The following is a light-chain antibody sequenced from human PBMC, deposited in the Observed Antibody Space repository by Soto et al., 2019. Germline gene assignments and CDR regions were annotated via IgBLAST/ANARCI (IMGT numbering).Light chain of an antibody. Sequence: EVVLTQSPGTLSLSPGERATLSCRASQSVSNNYLAWYQQKPGQSPTLLSFGSSDRATGIPDRFSGSGSGTDFTLTISSLEPEDFALYYCQQYGISPPYTFGKGTKLEIK. V-gene: IGKV3-20*01. CDR2: GSS. CDR1: QSVSNNY. CDR3: QQYGISPPYT. J-gene: IGKJ2*01.